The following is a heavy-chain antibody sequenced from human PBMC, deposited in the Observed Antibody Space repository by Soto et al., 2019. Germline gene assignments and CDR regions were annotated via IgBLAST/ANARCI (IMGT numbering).Heavy chain of an antibody. Sequence: SETLSLTCTVSGGSISSNIYSWGWIRQPPGKGLEWIGTIFYSGSTYYNSSLKSRVTISLDTSKNQFSLKLSSVTAADTAVYYCARRGSGWYDAFDIWGQGTIVTVSS. D-gene: IGHD6-19*01. CDR1: GGSISSNIYS. J-gene: IGHJ3*02. CDR2: IFYSGST. CDR3: ARRGSGWYDAFDI. V-gene: IGHV4-39*01.